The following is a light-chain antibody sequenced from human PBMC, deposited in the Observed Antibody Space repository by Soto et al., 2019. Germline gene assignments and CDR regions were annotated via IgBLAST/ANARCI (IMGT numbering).Light chain of an antibody. V-gene: IGKV1-5*03. J-gene: IGKJ1*01. CDR3: QQYNSYSVPS. Sequence: DVQMTHSPSTLSASVGDRVTITCRASQNIDNWLAWYQQKPRKAPKLLIYKASSLESGVPSRFSGSGSGTEFTLTISSLEPDDFATYHCQQYNSYSVPSFGQGTKVDIK. CDR2: KAS. CDR1: QNIDNW.